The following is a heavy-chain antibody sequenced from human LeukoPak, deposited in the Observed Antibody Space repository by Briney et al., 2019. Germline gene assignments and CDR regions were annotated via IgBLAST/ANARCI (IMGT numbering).Heavy chain of an antibody. J-gene: IGHJ4*02. CDR3: AKAHLTYYYDSSGYY. D-gene: IGHD3-22*01. Sequence: GGSLRLSCAASGFTFSSYAMSWVRQAPGKGLEWVSVISGSGGNTYYADSVKGRFTISRDNSKNTLYLQMNSLRAEDTAVNYCAKAHLTYYYDSSGYYWGQGTLVTVSS. CDR1: GFTFSSYA. CDR2: ISGSGGNT. V-gene: IGHV3-23*01.